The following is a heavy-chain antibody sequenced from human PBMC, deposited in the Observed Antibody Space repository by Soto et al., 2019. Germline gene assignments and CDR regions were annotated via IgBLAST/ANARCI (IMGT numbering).Heavy chain of an antibody. Sequence: QVQLQESGPGLVKPSKTLSLTCTVSGGSISSGGYYWSWIRQHPGKGLEWIGYIYYSGSTYYNPSLKSRVTISVDTSKNQFSLKLSSVTAADTAVYYCAHNSDRGAEYFQHWGQGTLVTVSS. J-gene: IGHJ1*01. D-gene: IGHD1-1*01. CDR3: AHNSDRGAEYFQH. CDR2: IYYSGST. CDR1: GGSISSGGYY. V-gene: IGHV4-31*03.